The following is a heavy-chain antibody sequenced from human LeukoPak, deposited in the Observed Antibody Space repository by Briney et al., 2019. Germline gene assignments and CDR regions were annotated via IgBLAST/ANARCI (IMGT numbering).Heavy chain of an antibody. CDR1: GGTFSSYA. CDR3: ARVSACSGGSCYDNFDY. J-gene: IGHJ4*02. Sequence: ASVKVSCKASGGTFSSYAISWVRQAPGQGLEWMGGIIPIFGTANYAQEFQGRVTITADESTSTAYMELSSLRSEDTAVYYCARVSACSGGSCYDNFDYWGQGTLVTVSS. V-gene: IGHV1-69*13. CDR2: IIPIFGTA. D-gene: IGHD2-15*01.